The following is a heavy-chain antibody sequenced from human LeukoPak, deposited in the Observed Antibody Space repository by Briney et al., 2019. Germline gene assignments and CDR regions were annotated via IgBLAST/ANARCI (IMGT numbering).Heavy chain of an antibody. CDR2: ISSSSSYI. D-gene: IGHD3-9*01. J-gene: IGHJ4*02. V-gene: IGHV3-21*01. Sequence: PGGSLRLSCAASGFTFSSYSMNWVRQAPGKGLEWVSSISSSSSYIYYADSVKGRFTISRDNAKNSLYLQMNSLRAEDTAVYYCARAVDYDILTGPLGYFDYWGQGTLVTVSS. CDR3: ARAVDYDILTGPLGYFDY. CDR1: GFTFSSYS.